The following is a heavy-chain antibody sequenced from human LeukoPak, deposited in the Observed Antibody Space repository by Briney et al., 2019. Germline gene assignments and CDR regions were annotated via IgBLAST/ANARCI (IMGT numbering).Heavy chain of an antibody. CDR1: GGSISSSSYY. CDR2: IYYSGRT. CDR3: ARLGGYTYPDY. D-gene: IGHD3-16*01. J-gene: IGHJ4*02. Sequence: SETLSLTCTVSGGSISSSSYYWGWIRQPPGKGLEWIGSIYYSGRTYYNPSLKSRVTISVDTSKNQFSLKLSSVTAADTTVYYCARLGGYTYPDYWGQGTLVTVSS. V-gene: IGHV4-39*01.